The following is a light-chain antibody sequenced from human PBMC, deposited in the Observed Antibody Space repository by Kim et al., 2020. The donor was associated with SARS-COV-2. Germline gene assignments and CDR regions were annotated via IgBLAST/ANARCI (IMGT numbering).Light chain of an antibody. CDR3: QQSYSNPLT. Sequence: DIQLTQSPSSLSASIGDRVTITCRASQSISTYLNWCQQKPGKAPKLLIYASSHLQSGVPSRFSASGSGTDFTLTISSLQPEDFATYFCQQSYSNPLTFGQGTKVDIK. CDR2: ASS. CDR1: QSISTY. J-gene: IGKJ1*01. V-gene: IGKV1-39*01.